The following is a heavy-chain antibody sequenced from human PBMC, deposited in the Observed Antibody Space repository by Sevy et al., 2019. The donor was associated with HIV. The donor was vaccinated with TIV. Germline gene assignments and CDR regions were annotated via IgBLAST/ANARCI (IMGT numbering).Heavy chain of an antibody. D-gene: IGHD5-18*01. CDR2: ISYDGSNK. J-gene: IGHJ6*02. CDR1: GFTFSSYA. Sequence: GGSLRLSCAASGFTFSSYAMHWVRQAPGKGLEWVAVISYDGSNKYYADSVKGRFTISRDNSKNTLYLQMNSLRAEDTAVYYCASHPVDTAMVDVYYYYGMDVWCQGTTVTVSS. V-gene: IGHV3-30-3*01. CDR3: ASHPVDTAMVDVYYYYGMDV.